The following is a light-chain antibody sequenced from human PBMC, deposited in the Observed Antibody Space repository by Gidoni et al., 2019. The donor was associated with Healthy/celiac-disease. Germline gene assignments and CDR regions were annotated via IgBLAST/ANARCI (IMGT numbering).Light chain of an antibody. V-gene: IGKV3-20*01. CDR3: QQYGSSPRT. CDR1: QRVSSRY. CDR2: GEA. Sequence: IVLTTSPGTLSLSPGERATLTCRASQRVSSRYLAWYQPKPGQAPRLLSYGEASRATGIPDRFSGSGSGTDFTRTISRLEPEDCAVYYCQQYGSSPRTFGQGTRVEIK. J-gene: IGKJ1*01.